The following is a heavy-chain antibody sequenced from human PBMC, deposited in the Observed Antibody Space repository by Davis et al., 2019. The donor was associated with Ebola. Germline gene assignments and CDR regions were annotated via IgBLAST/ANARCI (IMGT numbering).Heavy chain of an antibody. D-gene: IGHD2-15*01. Sequence: GESLKISCKGSGYSFTSYWIGWVRQMPGKGLEWMGIIYPGDSDTRYSPSFQGQVTISADKSISTAYLQWSSLKASDTAMYYCARGKGGTWGYCSGGSCYPLDWGQGTLVTVSS. J-gene: IGHJ4*02. CDR1: GYSFTSYW. V-gene: IGHV5-51*01. CDR2: IYPGDSDT. CDR3: ARGKGGTWGYCSGGSCYPLD.